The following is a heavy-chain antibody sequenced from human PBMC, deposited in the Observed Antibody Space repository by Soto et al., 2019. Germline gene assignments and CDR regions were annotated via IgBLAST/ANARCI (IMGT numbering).Heavy chain of an antibody. CDR3: AKGVAAWGYFDY. D-gene: IGHD2-15*01. J-gene: IGHJ4*02. V-gene: IGHV3-9*01. Sequence: EVQLVESGGGLVQPGRSLRLSCAASGFTFDDYAMHWVRQAPGKGLEWVSGISWNIGSIGYADSVKGRFTISRDNAKKSLYLQMNSLRAEDTALYYCAKGVAAWGYFDYWGQGTLVTVSS. CDR2: ISWNIGSI. CDR1: GFTFDDYA.